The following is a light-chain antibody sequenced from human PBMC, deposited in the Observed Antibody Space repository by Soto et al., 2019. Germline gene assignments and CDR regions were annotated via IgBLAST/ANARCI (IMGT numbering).Light chain of an antibody. J-gene: IGKJ3*01. CDR2: AAS. V-gene: IGKV1-27*01. CDR1: QGISNY. Sequence: DIQMTQSPSSLSASVGDRVTITCRASQGISNYLAWYQQKPGKVPKLLIYAASTLQLGIQYRFSGSVSGTDFTLTISSLQPEDVATYYCQNHNSAPFTFGPGTTVDIK. CDR3: QNHNSAPFT.